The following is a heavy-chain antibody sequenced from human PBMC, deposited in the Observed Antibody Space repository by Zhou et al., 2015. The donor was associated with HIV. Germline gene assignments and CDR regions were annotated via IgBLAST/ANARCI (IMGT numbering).Heavy chain of an antibody. V-gene: IGHV1-2*02. D-gene: IGHD3-10*01. CDR1: GYTFTGYY. CDR3: ARGGRGPYDYYDGMDV. Sequence: QVQLVQSGAEKPGASVKVSCKASGYTFTGYYIHWVRQAPGQGLEWMGWINPKSAGINYAQQFEGRVTMTRDTSISTAYMEVRRLRSDDTAVYYCARGGRGPYDYYDGMDVWGQGTTVTVSS. CDR2: INPKSAGI. J-gene: IGHJ6*02.